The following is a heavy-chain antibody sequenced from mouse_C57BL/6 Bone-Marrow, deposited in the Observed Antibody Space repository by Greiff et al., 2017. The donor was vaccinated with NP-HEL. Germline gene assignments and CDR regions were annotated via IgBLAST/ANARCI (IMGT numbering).Heavy chain of an antibody. CDR3: ARRYYYAMDY. CDR1: GFTFSSYG. CDR2: ISSGGSYT. Sequence: EVMLVESGGDLVKPGGSLKLSCAASGFTFSSYGMSWVRQTPDKRLEWVATISSGGSYTYYPDSVKGRFTISRDNANNTLYLQMSSLKSEDTAMYYCARRYYYAMDYWGQGTSVTVSS. V-gene: IGHV5-6*02. J-gene: IGHJ4*01.